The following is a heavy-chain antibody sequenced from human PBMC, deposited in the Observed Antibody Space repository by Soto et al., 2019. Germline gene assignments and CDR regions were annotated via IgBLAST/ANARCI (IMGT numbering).Heavy chain of an antibody. CDR1: GLIFRSYA. J-gene: IGHJ6*02. V-gene: IGHV3-53*01. D-gene: IGHD2-2*02. Sequence: GGSLRLSCGASGLIFRSYAMNWVRQAPGKGLEWVSVIYSGGSTYYADSVKGRFTISRDNSKNTLYLQMNSLRAEDTAVYYCARESIVVVPAAIRYYYGMDVWGQGTTVTVSS. CDR2: IYSGGST. CDR3: ARESIVVVPAAIRYYYGMDV.